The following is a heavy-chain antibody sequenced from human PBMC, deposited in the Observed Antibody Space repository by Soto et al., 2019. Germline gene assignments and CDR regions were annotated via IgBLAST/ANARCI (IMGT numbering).Heavy chain of an antibody. D-gene: IGHD3-10*01. Sequence: SETLSLTCTVSTDSSSFTNSYWGWIRQPPGKGLQWIGSSSYNGGTFYNPSLKGRVVISFDTSKKQSSLRVTSVTAADTAVYFCARHRIEVVWRGFDFWGQGSPVTVS. V-gene: IGHV4-39*01. CDR1: TDSSSFTNSY. CDR3: ARHRIEVVWRGFDF. CDR2: SSYNGGT. J-gene: IGHJ4*02.